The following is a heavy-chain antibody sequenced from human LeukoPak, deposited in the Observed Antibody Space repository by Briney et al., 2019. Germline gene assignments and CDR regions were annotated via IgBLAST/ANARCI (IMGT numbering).Heavy chain of an antibody. CDR2: IYYSGST. CDR3: ARAGRGGSPRLDY. D-gene: IGHD2-15*01. Sequence: SETLSLTCTVSGGSISSSSCYWGWIRQPPGKGLEWIGSIYYSGSTYYNPSLKSRVTISVDTSKNQFSLKLSSVTAADTAVYYCARAGRGGSPRLDYWGQGTLVTVSS. J-gene: IGHJ4*02. CDR1: GGSISSSSCY. V-gene: IGHV4-39*07.